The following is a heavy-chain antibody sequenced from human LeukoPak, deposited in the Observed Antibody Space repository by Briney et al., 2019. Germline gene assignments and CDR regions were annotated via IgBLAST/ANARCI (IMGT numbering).Heavy chain of an antibody. D-gene: IGHD6-6*01. CDR3: AREGAARPGFDY. CDR2: IYISGST. J-gene: IGHJ4*02. CDR1: GGSISTDH. Sequence: SEILSLTCTVSGGSISTDHWNWIRQPAGKGLEWIGRIYISGSTNYNPSLKSRVTVSVDTSKNLFSLNLRSVTAADTAVYYCAREGAARPGFDYWGQGTLVTVSS. V-gene: IGHV4-4*07.